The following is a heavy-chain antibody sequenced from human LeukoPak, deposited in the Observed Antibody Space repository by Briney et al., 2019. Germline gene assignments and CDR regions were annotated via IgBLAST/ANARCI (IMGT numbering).Heavy chain of an antibody. CDR1: GGSISTSY. CDR2: IYQSGST. D-gene: IGHD3-10*01. V-gene: IGHV4-59*08. Sequence: SETLSLTCTVSGGSISTSYWNWVRQPPGKGLEWIETIYQSGSTYYNPSLKSRVTISIDTSKNQFSLKLNSVTAADTAVYYCARTYYYGSGSYYDSRDGFDIWGQGTMVTVSS. CDR3: ARTYYYGSGSYYDSRDGFDI. J-gene: IGHJ3*02.